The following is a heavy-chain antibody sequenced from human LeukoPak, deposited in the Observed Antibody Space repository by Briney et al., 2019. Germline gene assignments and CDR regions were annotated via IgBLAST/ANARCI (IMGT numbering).Heavy chain of an antibody. D-gene: IGHD2-8*01. Sequence: GGSLRLSCTASGFIFNSYRMNWVRQAPGKGLEWVSSVSNSGDYIHYADSVKGRFTISRDNSKNSLYLQMNSLRAEDTAVYYCARALIGYYFDYWGQGTLVTVSS. CDR3: ARALIGYYFDY. CDR2: VSNSGDYI. J-gene: IGHJ4*02. CDR1: GFIFNSYR. V-gene: IGHV3-21*06.